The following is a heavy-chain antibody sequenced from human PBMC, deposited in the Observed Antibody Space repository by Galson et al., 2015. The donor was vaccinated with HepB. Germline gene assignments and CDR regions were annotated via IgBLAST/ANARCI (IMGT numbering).Heavy chain of an antibody. D-gene: IGHD3-16*01. J-gene: IGHJ6*02. CDR3: ASSSTLALDYYYYGMDV. CDR1: GGTFSSYA. CDR2: IIPILGIA. Sequence: SVKVSCKASGGTFSSYAISWVRQAPGQGLEWMGRIIPILGIANYAQKFQGRVTITADKSTSTAYMELSSLRSEDTAVYYCASSSTLALDYYYYGMDVWGQGTTVTVSS. V-gene: IGHV1-69*04.